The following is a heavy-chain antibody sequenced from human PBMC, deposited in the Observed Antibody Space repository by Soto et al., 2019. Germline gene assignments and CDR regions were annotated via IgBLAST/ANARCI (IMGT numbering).Heavy chain of an antibody. J-gene: IGHJ4*02. CDR2: ISGSGGST. CDR1: GFTFSSYA. Sequence: GGSLRLSCAASGFTFSSYAMSWVRQAPGKGLEWVSAISGSGGSTYYADSVKGRFTISRDNSKNTLYLQMNSLRAEDTAVYYCAKDRGPPRIVVVPAALDYWGQGTLVTVSS. CDR3: AKDRGPPRIVVVPAALDY. V-gene: IGHV3-23*01. D-gene: IGHD2-2*01.